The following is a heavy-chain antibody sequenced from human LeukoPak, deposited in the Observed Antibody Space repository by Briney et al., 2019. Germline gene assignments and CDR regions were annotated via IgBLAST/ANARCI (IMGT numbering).Heavy chain of an antibody. Sequence: PSETLSLTCTVSGGSISSSSYYWGWIRQPPGKGLEWIGTIYYSGSTYYNPSLKSRVTISVDTSKNQFSLKLSSVTAADTAVYYCARLGYSYGLQTFDYWGQGTLVTVSS. J-gene: IGHJ4*02. CDR2: IYYSGST. V-gene: IGHV4-39*07. D-gene: IGHD5-18*01. CDR3: ARLGYSYGLQTFDY. CDR1: GGSISSSSYY.